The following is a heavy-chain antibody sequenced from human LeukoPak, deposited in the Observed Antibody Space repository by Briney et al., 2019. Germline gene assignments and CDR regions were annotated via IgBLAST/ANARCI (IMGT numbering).Heavy chain of an antibody. J-gene: IGHJ6*03. D-gene: IGHD3-3*01. Sequence: ASVKVSCKASGYSFTSHYMHWVRQAPGQGLEWMGWINTNTGNPTYAQGFTGRFVFSLDTSVSTAYLQISSLKAEDTAVYYCARAGDYDFWSGYPYYMDVWGKGTTVTVSS. V-gene: IGHV7-4-1*02. CDR1: GYSFTSHY. CDR3: ARAGDYDFWSGYPYYMDV. CDR2: INTNTGNP.